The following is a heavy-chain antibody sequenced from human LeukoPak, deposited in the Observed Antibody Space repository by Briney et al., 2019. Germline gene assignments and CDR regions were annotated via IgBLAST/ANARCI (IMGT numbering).Heavy chain of an antibody. J-gene: IGHJ4*02. V-gene: IGHV4-59*08. D-gene: IGHD3-22*01. CDR1: GGSISSYY. CDR2: IYYSGST. CDR3: ARISSGTLGY. Sequence: SETLSLTCTVSGGSISSYYRSWIRQPPGKGLEWIAYIYYSGSTNYNPSLKSRVTISVDTSKNQFSLKLSSVTAADTAVYYCARISSGTLGYWGQGTLVTVSS.